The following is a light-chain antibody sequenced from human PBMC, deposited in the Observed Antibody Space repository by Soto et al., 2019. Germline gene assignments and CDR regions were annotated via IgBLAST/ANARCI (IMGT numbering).Light chain of an antibody. Sequence: QSVLTQPPSASGTPGQRVTISCSGSSSNIGSNTVNWYQQLPGTAPKLLIYKSNQRPSGVPDRFSGSKSGTSASLAISGLQSEDEADYYCAAWDDSLNGRVFGGGTKLTVL. CDR3: AAWDDSLNGRV. J-gene: IGLJ3*02. CDR2: KSN. V-gene: IGLV1-44*01. CDR1: SSNIGSNT.